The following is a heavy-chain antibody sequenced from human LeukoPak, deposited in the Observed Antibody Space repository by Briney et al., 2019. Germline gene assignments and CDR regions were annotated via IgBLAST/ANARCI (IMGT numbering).Heavy chain of an antibody. CDR3: ARDGTPNYRSGWVYMDV. CDR2: ISSSGSTI. J-gene: IGHJ6*03. D-gene: IGHD6-25*01. Sequence: QPGGSLRLSCAASGFTFSSYEMNWVRQAPGKGLEWVSYISSSGSTIYYADSVKGRFTISRDDAQNSLYLQMNSLRVEDTAVYYCARDGTPNYRSGWVYMDVWGKGTTVTISS. V-gene: IGHV3-48*03. CDR1: GFTFSSYE.